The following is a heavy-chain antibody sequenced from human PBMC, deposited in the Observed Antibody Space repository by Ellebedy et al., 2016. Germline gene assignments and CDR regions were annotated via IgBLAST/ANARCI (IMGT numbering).Heavy chain of an antibody. D-gene: IGHD3-16*02. CDR3: ITVTFGGVIEDYYYYYMDV. CDR1: GFTFTNAW. Sequence: GESLKISCAASGFTFTNAWMTWVRQAPGKGLEWVGRIKSKTDGGTADYAAPVKGRFTISRDDSKNTLYLQMNSLKTEDTAVYYCITVTFGGVIEDYYYYYMDVWGKGTTVTVSS. V-gene: IGHV3-15*01. CDR2: IKSKTDGGTA. J-gene: IGHJ6*03.